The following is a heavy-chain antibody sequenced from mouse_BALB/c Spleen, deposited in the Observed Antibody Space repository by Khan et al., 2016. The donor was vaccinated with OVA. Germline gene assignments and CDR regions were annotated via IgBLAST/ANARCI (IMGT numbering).Heavy chain of an antibody. CDR2: IWAGGST. CDR3: ARAFYAGAWFAY. Sequence: QVQLQQSGPGLVAPSQTLSITCTVSGFSLTSYGVHWVRQPPGKGLEWLGVIWAGGSTNHNSALMSRLSISKDNSKSQVFLKMNSLQTDDTAMYYCARAFYAGAWFAYWGQGTLVTVSA. CDR1: GFSLTSYG. D-gene: IGHD2-12*01. J-gene: IGHJ3*01. V-gene: IGHV2-9*02.